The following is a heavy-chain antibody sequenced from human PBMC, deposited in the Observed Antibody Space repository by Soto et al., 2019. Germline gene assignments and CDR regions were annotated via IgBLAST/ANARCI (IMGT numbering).Heavy chain of an antibody. J-gene: IGHJ4*02. CDR2: IVVGSGNT. CDR3: AADPYGDYVYYFDY. V-gene: IGHV1-58*01. Sequence: ASVKVSCKASGFTFTSSAVQWVRQARGQRLEWIGWIVVGSGNTNYAQKFQERVTITRDMSTSTAYMELSSLRSEDTAVYCCAADPYGDYVYYFDYWGQGTLVTVSS. CDR1: GFTFTSSA. D-gene: IGHD4-17*01.